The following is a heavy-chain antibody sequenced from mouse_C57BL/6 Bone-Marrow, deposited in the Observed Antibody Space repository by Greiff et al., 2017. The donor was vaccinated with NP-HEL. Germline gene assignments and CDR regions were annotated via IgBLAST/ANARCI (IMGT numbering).Heavy chain of an antibody. J-gene: IGHJ4*01. CDR2: IYPGDGDT. CDR3: ARGGHYYAMDY. Sequence: VQLQRSGAELVKPGASVKISCKASGYAFSSYWMNWVKQRPGKGLEWIGQIYPGDGDTNYNGKFKGKATLTADKSSSTAYMQLSSLTSDDSAVYFCARGGHYYAMDYWGQGTSVTVSS. CDR1: GYAFSSYW. D-gene: IGHD1-1*02. V-gene: IGHV1-80*01.